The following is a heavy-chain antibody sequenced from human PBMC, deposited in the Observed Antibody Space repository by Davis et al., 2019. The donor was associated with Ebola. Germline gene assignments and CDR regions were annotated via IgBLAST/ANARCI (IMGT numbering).Heavy chain of an antibody. CDR2: INSDGSST. Sequence: GESLKISCAASGFTFSSYWMHWVRQAPGKGLVWVSRINSDGSSTSYADSVKGRFTISRDNAKNTLYLQMNSLRAEDTAVYYCARDGRGWYYDSSGYYFFDYWGQGTLVTVSS. V-gene: IGHV3-74*01. CDR1: GFTFSSYW. CDR3: ARDGRGWYYDSSGYYFFDY. J-gene: IGHJ4*02. D-gene: IGHD3-22*01.